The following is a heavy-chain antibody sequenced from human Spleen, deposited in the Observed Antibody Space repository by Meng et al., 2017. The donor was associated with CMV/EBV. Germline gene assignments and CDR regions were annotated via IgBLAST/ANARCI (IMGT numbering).Heavy chain of an antibody. Sequence: GLTFTNYAMTWVRQAPGKGLEWVSAIRGSGAGTYYADSVKGRFTISRDNSKNTLYLQMDNLRAEDTAVYYCAKDGRNDCCNWYFDLWGRGTLVTVSS. CDR1: GLTFTNYA. J-gene: IGHJ2*01. CDR3: AKDGRNDCCNWYFDL. D-gene: IGHD2-21*02. V-gene: IGHV3-23*01. CDR2: IRGSGAGT.